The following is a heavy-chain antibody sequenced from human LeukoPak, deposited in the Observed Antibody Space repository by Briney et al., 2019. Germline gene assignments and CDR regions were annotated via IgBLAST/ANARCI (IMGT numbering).Heavy chain of an antibody. CDR3: ARDRHRRHYYDSSLHPPLDY. CDR2: INPNYGDT. V-gene: IGHV1-2*02. CDR1: GYTFTGYY. Sequence: ASVKVSCKASGYTFTGYYMHWVRQAPGQGLEWMGWINPNYGDTNYAQKFQGRVTMTRDTSISTAYMELSSLRSDDTAVYYCARDRHRRHYYDSSLHPPLDYWGQGTLVTVSS. D-gene: IGHD3-22*01. J-gene: IGHJ4*02.